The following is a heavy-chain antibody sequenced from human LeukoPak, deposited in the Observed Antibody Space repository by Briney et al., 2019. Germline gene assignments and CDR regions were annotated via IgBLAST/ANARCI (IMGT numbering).Heavy chain of an antibody. V-gene: IGHV3-20*04. D-gene: IGHD5-18*01. Sequence: RPGGSLRLSCAASGSTFDDYGMSWVRQAPGKGLEWVSGINWIGGSTGYADSVKGLFSISRDNAKNSLYLQMKSLRAEDTALSYCERSSGIQLWSIFDYWGQGTLVTVSS. CDR3: ERSSGIQLWSIFDY. CDR2: INWIGGST. J-gene: IGHJ4*02. CDR1: GSTFDDYG.